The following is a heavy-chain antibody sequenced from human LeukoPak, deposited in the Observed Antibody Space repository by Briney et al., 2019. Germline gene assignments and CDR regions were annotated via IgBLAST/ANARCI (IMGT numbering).Heavy chain of an antibody. J-gene: IGHJ4*02. V-gene: IGHV3-21*01. D-gene: IGHD4-23*01. CDR1: GFTFSSFS. CDR2: ISSGSTYI. CDR3: ATDYGANSGGFDY. Sequence: PGGSLRLSCAASGFTFSSFSMNWVRQAPGKGLEWVSTISSGSTYIFYADSVKGRFTISRDNAKNSLYLQMNSLRAEDTAVYYCATDYGANSGGFDYWGQGTLVTVSS.